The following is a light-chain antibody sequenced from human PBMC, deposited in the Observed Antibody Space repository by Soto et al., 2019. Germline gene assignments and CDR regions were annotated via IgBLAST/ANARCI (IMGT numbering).Light chain of an antibody. CDR2: GAS. V-gene: IGKV1-5*01. Sequence: SASVGDTFNITCRASQSISTSLAWYQQKPGKAPNLLISGASTLEEGVPSRFRGSGSGTESTLTITSLQTGDFATYYCQQYITYSTFGQGTRLEIK. CDR3: QQYITYST. J-gene: IGKJ5*01. CDR1: QSISTS.